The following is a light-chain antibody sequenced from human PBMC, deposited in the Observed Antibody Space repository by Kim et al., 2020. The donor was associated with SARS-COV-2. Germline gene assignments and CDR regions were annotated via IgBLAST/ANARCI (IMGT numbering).Light chain of an antibody. V-gene: IGKV1-13*02. CDR1: QGISSA. J-gene: IGKJ4*01. CDR2: DAS. CDR3: QQFNSYPLT. Sequence: AIQLTQSPSSLSASVGDRVTITCRASQGISSALAWYQQKPDKAPKLLIYDASSLESGVPSRFSGSGSGTDFTLTISSLQPEDFATYYCQQFNSYPLTFGGGTKVDIK.